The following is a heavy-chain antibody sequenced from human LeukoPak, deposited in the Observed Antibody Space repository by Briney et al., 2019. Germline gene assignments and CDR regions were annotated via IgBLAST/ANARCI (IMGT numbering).Heavy chain of an antibody. J-gene: IGHJ3*02. Sequence: SETLSLTCTVSGGSISSYYWSWIRQPPGKGLEWIGYIYYSRSTNYNPSLKSRVTISVDTSKNQFSLKLSSVTAADTAVYYCAREGGWLVPDAFDIWGQGTMVNVSS. CDR3: AREGGWLVPDAFDI. V-gene: IGHV4-59*01. CDR2: IYYSRST. D-gene: IGHD6-19*01. CDR1: GGSISSYY.